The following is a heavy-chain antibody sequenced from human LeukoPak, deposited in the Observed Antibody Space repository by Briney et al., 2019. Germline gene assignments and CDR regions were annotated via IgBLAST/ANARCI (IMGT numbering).Heavy chain of an antibody. CDR1: GGTSSSYA. J-gene: IGHJ6*02. D-gene: IGHD5-18*01. CDR3: ASQSGYSYGFPNYYYGMDV. V-gene: IGHV1-69*13. Sequence: SVKVSCKASGGTSSSYAISWVRQAPGQGLEWMGGIIPIFGTANYAQKFQGRVTITADESTSTAYMELSSLRSEDTAVYYCASQSGYSYGFPNYYYGMDVWGQGTTVTVSS. CDR2: IIPIFGTA.